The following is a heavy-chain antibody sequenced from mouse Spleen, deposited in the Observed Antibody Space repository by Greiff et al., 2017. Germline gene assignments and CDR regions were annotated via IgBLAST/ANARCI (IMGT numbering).Heavy chain of an antibody. D-gene: IGHD1-1*01. CDR1: GYTFTDYW. Sequence: QVQLQQPGAELVMPGASVKMSCKASGYTFTDYWMHWVKQRPGQGLEWIGAIDTSDSYTSYNQKFKGKATLTVDESSSTAYMQLSSLTSEDSAVYYCARSLLRYPAWFAYWGQGTLVTVSA. V-gene: IGHV1-69*01. CDR3: ARSLLRYPAWFAY. J-gene: IGHJ3*01. CDR2: IDTSDSYT.